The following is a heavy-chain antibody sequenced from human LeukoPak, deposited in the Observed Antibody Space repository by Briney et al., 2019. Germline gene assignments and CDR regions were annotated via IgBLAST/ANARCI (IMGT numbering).Heavy chain of an antibody. Sequence: GGSLKISCAASGFNLSDYSMHWVRRASGKGLEWVGRIRSKANSYATAYAASVKGRFTISRDDSKNTAYLQMNSLRTEDTAVYYCTSRVYGPPTSDYWGQGTLVTVSS. CDR3: TSRVYGPPTSDY. CDR2: IRSKANSYAT. CDR1: GFNLSDYS. V-gene: IGHV3-73*01. D-gene: IGHD6-13*01. J-gene: IGHJ4*02.